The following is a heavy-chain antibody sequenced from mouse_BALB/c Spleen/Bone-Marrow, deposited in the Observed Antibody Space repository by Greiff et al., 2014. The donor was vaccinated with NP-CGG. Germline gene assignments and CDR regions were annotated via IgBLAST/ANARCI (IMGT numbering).Heavy chain of an antibody. CDR2: INPYNEGS. Sequence: VQLQQPGPELVKPGASVKMSCKASGYTFTRYVIHWVRQKPGQGLDWIGYINPYNEGSKYNEKFKGEATLTSDKSSHTAYMVLSSLTSDDSAVYYCARERDYGDYFDYWGQGTTLTVSS. V-gene: IGHV1-14*01. CDR3: ARERDYGDYFDY. D-gene: IGHD1-1*01. J-gene: IGHJ2*01. CDR1: GYTFTRYV.